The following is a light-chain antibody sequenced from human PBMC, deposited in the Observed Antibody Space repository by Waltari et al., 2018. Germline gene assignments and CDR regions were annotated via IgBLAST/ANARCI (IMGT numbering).Light chain of an antibody. Sequence: QSVLTQPASASGTPGQRVTIPCSGSRSNIGVNYVCWYQHPPGTAPKPLIYRTDQRPSGVPDRFSGSKSGTSASLAISGLRSEDEADYYCAAWDDSLSGPWVFGGGTKVTVL. J-gene: IGLJ3*02. CDR1: RSNIGVNY. CDR3: AAWDDSLSGPWV. V-gene: IGLV1-47*01. CDR2: RTD.